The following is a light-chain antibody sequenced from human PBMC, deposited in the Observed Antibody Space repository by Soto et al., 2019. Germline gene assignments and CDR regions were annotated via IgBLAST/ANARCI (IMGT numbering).Light chain of an antibody. J-gene: IGKJ1*01. V-gene: IGKV1-5*01. CDR2: DVS. CDR3: QQYNNDWT. CDR1: QSITSL. Sequence: DIQMTQSPTTLSASVGDRVTITCRASQSITSLLAWYQQKPGKAPKLLIYDVSSLQSGVPSRFSGSGYGTEFTLTISSLQPDDFATYYCQQYNNDWTFGQGTKVDIK.